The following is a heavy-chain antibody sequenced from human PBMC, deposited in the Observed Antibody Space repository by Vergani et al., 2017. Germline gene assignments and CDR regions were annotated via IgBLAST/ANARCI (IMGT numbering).Heavy chain of an antibody. CDR1: GFTFSSYA. D-gene: IGHD5-18*01. CDR2: IWYDGSNK. V-gene: IGHV3-33*08. J-gene: IGHJ4*02. Sequence: VQLLESGGGLVQPGGSLRLSCAASGFTFSSYAMSWVRQAPGKGLEWVAVIWYDGSNKYYADSVKGRFTISRDNSKNTLYLQMNSLRAEDTAVYYCAREVDTAMVTGYYFDYWGQGTLVTVSS. CDR3: AREVDTAMVTGYYFDY.